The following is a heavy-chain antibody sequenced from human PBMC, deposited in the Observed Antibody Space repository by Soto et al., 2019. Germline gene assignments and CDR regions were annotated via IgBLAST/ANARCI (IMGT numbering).Heavy chain of an antibody. J-gene: IGHJ4*02. CDR2: ISYDGSNK. Sequence: QVQLVESGGGVVQPGRSLRLSCAASGFTFSSYGMHWVRQAPGKGLEWVTVISYDGSNKLYADSVKGRFTISRDNCKNTLYLQMNSLRAEDTAVYYCAKEGEYSGSPIFDYWGQGTLVTVSS. D-gene: IGHD1-26*01. CDR1: GFTFSSYG. CDR3: AKEGEYSGSPIFDY. V-gene: IGHV3-30*18.